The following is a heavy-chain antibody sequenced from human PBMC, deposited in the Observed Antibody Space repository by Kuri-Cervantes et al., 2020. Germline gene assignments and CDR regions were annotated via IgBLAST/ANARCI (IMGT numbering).Heavy chain of an antibody. J-gene: IGHJ6*03. D-gene: IGHD4-23*01. V-gene: IGHV3-30-3*01. Sequence: GESLKISCAASGFTFSSYAMHWVRQAPGKGLEWVAVMSYDGSNKYYADSVKGRFTVSRDNSKNTLYLKMNSLRTDDTAVYYCARGFYGGNPNYYYYYMDVWGKGTTVTVSS. CDR2: MSYDGSNK. CDR3: ARGFYGGNPNYYYYYMDV. CDR1: GFTFSSYA.